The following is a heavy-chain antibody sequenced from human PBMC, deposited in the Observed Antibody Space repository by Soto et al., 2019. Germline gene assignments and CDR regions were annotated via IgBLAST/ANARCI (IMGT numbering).Heavy chain of an antibody. J-gene: IGHJ4*02. D-gene: IGHD3-10*01. Sequence: SVKVSCKASGGTFSSYAITWVRQAPGQGLEWMGGIIPIFGTANYAQKFQGRVTITTDESASTAYMELSSLRSEDTAVYYCARDIAFGLTDSWGQGTLVTVSS. CDR2: IIPIFGTA. CDR3: ARDIAFGLTDS. V-gene: IGHV1-69*05. CDR1: GGTFSSYA.